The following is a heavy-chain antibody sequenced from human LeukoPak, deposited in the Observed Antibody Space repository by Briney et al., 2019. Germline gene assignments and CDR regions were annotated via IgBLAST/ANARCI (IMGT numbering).Heavy chain of an antibody. CDR2: ISAYNGNT. D-gene: IGHD3-9*01. CDR1: GYTFTSYG. Sequence: ASVKVSCKASGYTFTSYGISWVRQAPGQGLEWMGWISAYNGNTNYAQKLQGRVTMTTDTSTSTDYMELRSLRSDDTAVYYCARDLLLILTGYYREALDYWGQGTLVTVSS. J-gene: IGHJ4*02. V-gene: IGHV1-18*01. CDR3: ARDLLLILTGYYREALDY.